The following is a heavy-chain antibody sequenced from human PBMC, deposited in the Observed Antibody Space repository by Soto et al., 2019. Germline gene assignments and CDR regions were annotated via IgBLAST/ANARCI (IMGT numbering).Heavy chain of an antibody. CDR2: MEPSTGRT. Sequence: QVQLVQSGAEVREPGASVKVSCKASGYSFTSLDINWVRQTAGQGLEWMGWMEPSTGRTGYAQKFQGRVTRTRDTSINTAYMELTTLTSDDTAFYYCARGVSAGVDYWGQGTLVTVSS. V-gene: IGHV1-8*01. CDR3: ARGVSAGVDY. CDR1: GYSFTSLD. J-gene: IGHJ4*02. D-gene: IGHD1-26*01.